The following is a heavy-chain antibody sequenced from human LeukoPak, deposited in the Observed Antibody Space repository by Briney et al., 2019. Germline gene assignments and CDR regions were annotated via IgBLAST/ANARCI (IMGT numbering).Heavy chain of an antibody. Sequence: PGGSLRLSCAASGFTFSSHAMSWVRQAPGKGLEWVSAISGSGGSTYYADSVKGRFTISRDNSKNTLYLQMNSLRAEDTAVYHCANHDILTGSPSHYFDYWGQGTLVTVSS. V-gene: IGHV3-23*01. CDR3: ANHDILTGSPSHYFDY. J-gene: IGHJ4*02. D-gene: IGHD3-9*01. CDR2: ISGSGGST. CDR1: GFTFSSHA.